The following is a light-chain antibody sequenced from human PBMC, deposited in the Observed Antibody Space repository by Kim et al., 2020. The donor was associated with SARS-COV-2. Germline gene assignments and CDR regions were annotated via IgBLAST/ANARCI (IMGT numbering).Light chain of an antibody. J-gene: IGLJ2*01. Sequence: GQSVTISCTGTSSDVGNYNFVSWYQQHPGKAPKLMISAVTKRPSGVPDRFSGSKSGNTASLTISGLQAEDEADYYCCSYAGSYTLVFGGGTQLTVL. CDR2: AVT. CDR1: SSDVGNYNF. CDR3: CSYAGSYTLV. V-gene: IGLV2-11*03.